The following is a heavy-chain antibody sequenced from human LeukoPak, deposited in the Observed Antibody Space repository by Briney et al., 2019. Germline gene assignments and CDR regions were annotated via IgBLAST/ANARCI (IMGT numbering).Heavy chain of an antibody. J-gene: IGHJ4*02. CDR1: GGSISSSSYY. D-gene: IGHD2-2*01. V-gene: IGHV4-39*01. Sequence: PSETLSLTCTVSGGSISSSSYYWGWIRQPPGKGLEWIGSIYYSGSTYYNPSLKSRVTISVDTSKNQFSLKLSSVTAADTAVYYCAGHRTIPGIDYWGQGTLVTVSS. CDR3: AGHRTIPGIDY. CDR2: IYYSGST.